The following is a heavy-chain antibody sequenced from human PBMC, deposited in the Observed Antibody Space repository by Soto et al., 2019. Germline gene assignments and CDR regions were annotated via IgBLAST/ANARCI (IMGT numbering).Heavy chain of an antibody. V-gene: IGHV3-48*03. CDR1: GFTFSSYE. Sequence: EVQLVESGGGLVQPGGSLRLSCAASGFTFSSYEMNWVRQAPGKGLEWVSYISSSGSTIYYADSVKGRFTISRDNAKNSRYLQMNSLRAEDTAVYYCARVDSAPLLGECRNWGQVTLVTVSS. CDR3: ARVDSAPLLGECRN. D-gene: IGHD3-16*01. CDR2: ISSSGSTI. J-gene: IGHJ4*02.